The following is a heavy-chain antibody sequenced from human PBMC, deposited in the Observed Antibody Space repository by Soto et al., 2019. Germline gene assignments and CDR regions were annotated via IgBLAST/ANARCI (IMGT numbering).Heavy chain of an antibody. CDR1: GGTFSSYA. CDR2: IIPILGTA. Sequence: SVKVSCKASGGTFSSYAISWVRQAPGQGLEWMGGIIPILGTANYAQKFQGRVTITADESTSTAYMELSSLRSEDTAVYYCARRSSSWYVDYYYYYGMDVWGQGTTVTVSS. CDR3: ARRSSSWYVDYYYYYGMDV. J-gene: IGHJ6*02. D-gene: IGHD6-13*01. V-gene: IGHV1-69*13.